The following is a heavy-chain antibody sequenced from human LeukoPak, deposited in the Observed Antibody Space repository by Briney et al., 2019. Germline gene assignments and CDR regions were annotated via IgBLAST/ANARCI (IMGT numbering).Heavy chain of an antibody. CDR2: INHSGST. D-gene: IGHD3-9*01. V-gene: IGHV4-34*01. Sequence: KTSETLSLTCAVYGGSFNGYYWSWIRQPPGKGLEWIGEINHSGSTNYNPSLKSRVTISVDTSKNQFSLKLSSVTAADTAVYYCARRRAGDWYNWFDPWGQGTLVTVSS. J-gene: IGHJ5*02. CDR1: GGSFNGYY. CDR3: ARRRAGDWYNWFDP.